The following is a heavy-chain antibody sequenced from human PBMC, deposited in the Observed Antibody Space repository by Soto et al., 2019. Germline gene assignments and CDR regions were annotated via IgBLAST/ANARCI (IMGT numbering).Heavy chain of an antibody. Sequence: GGSLRLSCAASGFTFSSYTMNWVRQAPGKGLKWVSYISSSSSTIYYADSVKGRFTISRDNAKNSLYLQMNSLRAEDTAVYYWARDRGTGTTLGNFDCWGKGNVVTVSS. CDR1: GFTFSSYT. CDR2: ISSSSSTI. V-gene: IGHV3-48*01. CDR3: ARDRGTGTTLGNFDC. D-gene: IGHD1-7*01. J-gene: IGHJ4*02.